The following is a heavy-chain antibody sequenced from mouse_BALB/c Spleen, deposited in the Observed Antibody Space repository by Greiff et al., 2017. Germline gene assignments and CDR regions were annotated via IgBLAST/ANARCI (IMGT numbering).Heavy chain of an antibody. Sequence: EVQGVESGGGLVKPGGSLKLSCAASGFTFSSYAMSWVRQTPEKRLEWVASISSGGSTYYPDSVKGRFTISRDNARNILYLQMSSLRSEDTAMYYCARASGYDDYFDYWGQGTTLTVSS. CDR1: GFTFSSYA. CDR2: ISSGGST. J-gene: IGHJ2*01. CDR3: ARASGYDDYFDY. V-gene: IGHV5-6-5*01. D-gene: IGHD2-14*01.